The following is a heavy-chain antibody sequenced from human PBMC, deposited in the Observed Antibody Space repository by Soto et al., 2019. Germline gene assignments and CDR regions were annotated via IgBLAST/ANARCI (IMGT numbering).Heavy chain of an antibody. Sequence: QVQLVQSGAEVKKPGSSVKVSCKASGGTFSSYAISWVRQAPGQGLEWMGGIIPISGTANYAQKFQGRVTITADESTSTADMELSGLRAEDTAGYYCARSQGSSTSLEIYYYYYYGMDVWGQGTTVTVSS. J-gene: IGHJ6*02. V-gene: IGHV1-69*01. CDR1: GGTFSSYA. CDR3: ARSQGSSTSLEIYYYYYYGMDV. D-gene: IGHD2-2*01. CDR2: IIPISGTA.